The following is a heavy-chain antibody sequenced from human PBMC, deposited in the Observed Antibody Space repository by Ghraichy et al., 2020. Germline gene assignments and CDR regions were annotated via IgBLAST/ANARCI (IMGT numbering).Heavy chain of an antibody. V-gene: IGHV1-58*01. D-gene: IGHD6-13*01. CDR3: AADIAAAEKNPASAEYFQH. CDR1: GFTFTSSA. Sequence: SVKVSCKASGFTFTSSAVQWVRQARGQRLEWIGWIVVGSGNTNYAQKFQERVTITRDMSTSTAYMELSSLRSEDTAVYYCAADIAAAEKNPASAEYFQHWGQGTLVTVSS. J-gene: IGHJ1*01. CDR2: IVVGSGNT.